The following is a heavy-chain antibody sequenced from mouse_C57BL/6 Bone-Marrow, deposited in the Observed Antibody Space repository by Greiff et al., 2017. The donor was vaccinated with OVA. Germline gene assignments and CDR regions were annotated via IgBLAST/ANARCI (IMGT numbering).Heavy chain of an antibody. J-gene: IGHJ2*01. CDR2: INPNNGGT. CDR1: GYTFTDYN. V-gene: IGHV1-22*01. D-gene: IGHD2-2*01. Sequence: EVQLQQSGPELVKPGASVKMSCKASGYTFTDYNMHWVKQSHGKSLEWIGYINPNNGGTSYNQKFKGKATLTVNKSSSTAYMELRSLTSEDSAVYYCARGLYYGYGGDYWGQGTTLTVSS. CDR3: ARGLYYGYGGDY.